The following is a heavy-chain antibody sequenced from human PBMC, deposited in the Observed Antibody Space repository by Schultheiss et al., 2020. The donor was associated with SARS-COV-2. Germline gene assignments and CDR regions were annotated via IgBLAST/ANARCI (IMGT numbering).Heavy chain of an antibody. Sequence: SVKVSCKASGGTFSSYAISWVRQAPGQGLEWMGGIIPIFGTANYAQKLQGRVTMTTDTSTSTAYMELRSLRSEDTAVYYCARQRITMVRGSPFDPWGQGTLVTVSS. J-gene: IGHJ5*02. CDR3: ARQRITMVRGSPFDP. D-gene: IGHD3-10*01. CDR2: IIPIFGTA. CDR1: GGTFSSYA. V-gene: IGHV1-69*05.